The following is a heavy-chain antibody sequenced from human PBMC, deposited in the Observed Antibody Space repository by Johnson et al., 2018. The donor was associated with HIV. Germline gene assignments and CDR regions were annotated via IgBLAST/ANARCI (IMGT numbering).Heavy chain of an antibody. CDR3: ARNLGESESEGWASDYYGFGRDYPGQDPRDVVGTFDI. D-gene: IGHD3-3*01. CDR2: ISNDGSDK. J-gene: IGHJ3*02. CDR1: GFTFSSYG. Sequence: QVQLVESGGGVVQPGRSLRLSCVVSGFTFSSYGMHWVRQAPGKGLEWVAFISNDGSDKYYPDSVKGRFTISRDNSKNTLFLQMNSLRAEDTALYYCARNLGESESEGWASDYYGFGRDYPGQDPRDVVGTFDIWGQGTMVTVSS. V-gene: IGHV3-30*03.